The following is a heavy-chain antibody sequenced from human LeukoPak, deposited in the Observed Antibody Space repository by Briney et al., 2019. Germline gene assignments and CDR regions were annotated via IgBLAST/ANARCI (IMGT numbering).Heavy chain of an antibody. D-gene: IGHD4-11*01. CDR2: INHSGST. CDR3: AIGRTTEITYYYYYHGMDV. Sequence: AETLSLTCAVAGRSFSGYYWSWIRQPPGKGLEWIGEINHSGSTNYNPSLKSRVTISVDTSKNQFSLKLSSVTAADTAVYYCAIGRTTEITYYYYYHGMDVWGQGTTVTVSS. V-gene: IGHV4-34*01. CDR1: GRSFSGYY. J-gene: IGHJ6*02.